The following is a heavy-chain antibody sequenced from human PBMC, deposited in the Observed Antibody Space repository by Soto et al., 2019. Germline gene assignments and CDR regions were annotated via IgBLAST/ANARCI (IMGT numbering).Heavy chain of an antibody. Sequence: QVQLVQSGAEVKKPGSSVKVSCKASGGTFSSYAISWVRQAPGQGLEWMGGIIPIFGTANYAQKFQGRVTITADESTSTAYMELSSLRSEDTAVYYCASPNEDCGGDCYPTNFDYCGQGTLVTVSS. CDR3: ASPNEDCGGDCYPTNFDY. J-gene: IGHJ4*02. CDR2: IIPIFGTA. D-gene: IGHD2-21*02. V-gene: IGHV1-69*01. CDR1: GGTFSSYA.